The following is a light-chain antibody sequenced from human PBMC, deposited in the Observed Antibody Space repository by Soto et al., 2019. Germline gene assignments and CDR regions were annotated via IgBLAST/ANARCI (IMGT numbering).Light chain of an antibody. CDR1: QSVSSN. J-gene: IGKJ1*01. Sequence: EIVMTQSPVTLSVSPGERATLSCTASQSVSSNLAWYQQKPGQAPRLLIYGASTRATGIPARFSGSGSGTEFTLTISSLQSEDFAVYYCQQYNNWPRGTFGQGTKV. CDR2: GAS. V-gene: IGKV3-15*01. CDR3: QQYNNWPRGT.